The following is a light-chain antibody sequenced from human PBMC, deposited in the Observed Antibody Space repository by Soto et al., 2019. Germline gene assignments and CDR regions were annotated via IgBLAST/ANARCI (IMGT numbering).Light chain of an antibody. CDR2: EVR. V-gene: IGLV2-8*01. J-gene: IGLJ2*01. CDR3: SSYAGNNNVL. CDR1: SSDVGGYNY. Sequence: QSALTQPASVSGSPGQSITISCTGTSSDVGGYNYVSWYQQHPGKAPKLMIYEVRERPSGVPDRFSGSKSGNTASLTVSGLQAEDEADYYCSSYAGNNNVLFGGETNLTVL.